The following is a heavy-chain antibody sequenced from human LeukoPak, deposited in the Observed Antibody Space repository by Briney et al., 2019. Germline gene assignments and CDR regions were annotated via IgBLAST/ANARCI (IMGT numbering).Heavy chain of an antibody. D-gene: IGHD2-15*01. V-gene: IGHV3-48*03. J-gene: IGHJ4*02. CDR2: ISSSGSTI. CDR3: AREIRYCSGSKCYLFDY. CDR1: GFTFSSYE. Sequence: GGSLRLSCAASGFTFSSYEMNWVRQAPGKGLEWVSYISSSGSTIYYADSVKGRFTISRDNAKNSLYLQMSSLRAEDTAVYYCAREIRYCSGSKCYLFDYWGQGTLVTVSS.